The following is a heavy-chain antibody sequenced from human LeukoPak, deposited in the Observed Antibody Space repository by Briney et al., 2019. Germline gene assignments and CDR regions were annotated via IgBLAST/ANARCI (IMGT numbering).Heavy chain of an antibody. D-gene: IGHD6-19*01. CDR2: INPNSGGT. CDR1: GYTFTGYY. Sequence: ASVKVPCKASGYTFTGYYMHWVRQAPGQGLEWMGWINPNSGGTNYAQKFQGRVTMTRDTSISTAYMELSRLRSDDTAVYYCAGSGWYVGYFQHWGQGTLVTVSS. V-gene: IGHV1-2*02. J-gene: IGHJ1*01. CDR3: AGSGWYVGYFQH.